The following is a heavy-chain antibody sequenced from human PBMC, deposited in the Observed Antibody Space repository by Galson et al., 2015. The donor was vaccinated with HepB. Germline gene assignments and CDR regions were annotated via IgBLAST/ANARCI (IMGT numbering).Heavy chain of an antibody. V-gene: IGHV3-23*01. J-gene: IGHJ4*02. D-gene: IGHD4-11*01. Sequence: SLRLSCAASGFTFGSYAMNWVRQAPGKGLEWVSAISGSGGHTHYADSVQGRFTISRDNSKNTLYLQMNSLRAEDTAVYYCAKATTLEALAGTDYWGQGTLVTVSS. CDR1: GFTFGSYA. CDR2: ISGSGGHT. CDR3: AKATTLEALAGTDY.